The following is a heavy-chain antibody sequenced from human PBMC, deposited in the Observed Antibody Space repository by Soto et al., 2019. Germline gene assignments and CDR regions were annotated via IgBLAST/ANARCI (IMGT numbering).Heavy chain of an antibody. D-gene: IGHD3-16*01. V-gene: IGHV4-30-2*01. CDR3: ARARGGRVGASYGMDV. J-gene: IGHJ6*02. CDR1: GCSISSGGYS. Sequence: TLSLTCSVSGCSISSGGYSWSWIRQPPGKGLEWIGYIYHSGSTYYNPSLKSRVTISVDRSKNQFSLKLSSVTAADTAVYYCARARGGRVGASYGMDVWGQGTTVTVSS. CDR2: IYHSGST.